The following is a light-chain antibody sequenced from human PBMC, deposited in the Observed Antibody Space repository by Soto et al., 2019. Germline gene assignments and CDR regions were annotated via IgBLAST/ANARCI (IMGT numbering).Light chain of an antibody. CDR3: QQYGSSPPYT. V-gene: IGKV3D-20*01. CDR2: DAS. CDR1: QSVSSSY. Sequence: EIVLTQSPATLSLSPGERATLSYGASQSVSSSYLAWYQQKPVLAPRLLIYDASSRATGIPDRFSGSGSGTDFTLTISRLEPEDFAVYYCQQYGSSPPYTFGQGTKLEIK. J-gene: IGKJ2*01.